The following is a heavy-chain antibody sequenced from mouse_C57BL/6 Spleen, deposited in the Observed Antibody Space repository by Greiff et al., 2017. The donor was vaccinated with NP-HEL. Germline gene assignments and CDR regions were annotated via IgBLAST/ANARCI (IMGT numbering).Heavy chain of an antibody. Sequence: QVQLQQPGAELVKPGASVKLSCKASGYTFTSYWMQWVKQRPGQGLEWIGEIDPSDSYTNYNQKFKGKATLTVDTSSSTAYMQLSSLTSEDSAVYYCARGDSNYDAMDYWGHGTSVTVSS. D-gene: IGHD2-5*01. J-gene: IGHJ4*01. CDR1: GYTFTSYW. V-gene: IGHV1-50*01. CDR2: IDPSDSYT. CDR3: ARGDSNYDAMDY.